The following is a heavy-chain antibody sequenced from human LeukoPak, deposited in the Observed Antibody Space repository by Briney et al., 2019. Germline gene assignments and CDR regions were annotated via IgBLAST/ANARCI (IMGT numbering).Heavy chain of an antibody. J-gene: IGHJ4*02. Sequence: GGSLRLSCAASGFTFSSYGMPWVRQAPGKGLEWVSAIWCDGSNKYYADSVKGRFTISRDNSKNTLYLQMNSLRAEDAAVYYCAREYSSSSCFDYWGQGTLVTVSS. V-gene: IGHV3-33*01. CDR1: GFTFSSYG. CDR2: IWCDGSNK. CDR3: AREYSSSSCFDY. D-gene: IGHD6-6*01.